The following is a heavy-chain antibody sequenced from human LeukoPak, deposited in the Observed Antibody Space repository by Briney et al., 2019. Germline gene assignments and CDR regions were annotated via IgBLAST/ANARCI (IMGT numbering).Heavy chain of an antibody. CDR2: INHSGNT. J-gene: IGHJ4*02. CDR1: GGSFSGYY. V-gene: IGHV4-34*01. D-gene: IGHD3-22*01. Sequence: SETLSLTCAAYGGSFSGYYWTWIRQPPGKGLEWIGEINHSGNTNYNPSLKSRVAISVDTSKNQFSLKLSSVIAADTAMYYCARSKDGSGFAAYWGQGTQVTVSS. CDR3: ARSKDGSGFAAY.